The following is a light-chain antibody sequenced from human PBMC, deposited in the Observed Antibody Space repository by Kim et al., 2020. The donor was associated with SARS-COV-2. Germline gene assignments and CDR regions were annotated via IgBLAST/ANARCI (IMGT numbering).Light chain of an antibody. Sequence: GQKVTISSSASSSNVGNNFVSWYQQFPGIAPTLLISDDNKRPSGIPDRFSGFKSGTSASLVITGLQTGDEGDYYCGTWDTSLRAGIFGGGTQLTVL. J-gene: IGLJ2*01. CDR1: SSNVGNNF. CDR2: DDN. V-gene: IGLV1-51*01. CDR3: GTWDTSLRAGI.